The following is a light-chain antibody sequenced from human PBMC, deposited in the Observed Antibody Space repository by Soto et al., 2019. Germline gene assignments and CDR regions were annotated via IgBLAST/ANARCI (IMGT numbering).Light chain of an antibody. V-gene: IGLV1-40*01. Sequence: QSVLTQPPSVSGAPGQRVTISCIGRSSNIGAGYPVHWYQHFPGTVPKLLIKTNTNRPSGVPDRFSGSKSGTSASLTITGLQPEDEADYYCQSYDRSLSGVAFGGGTKLTVL. CDR1: SSNIGAGYP. CDR2: TNT. CDR3: QSYDRSLSGVA. J-gene: IGLJ2*01.